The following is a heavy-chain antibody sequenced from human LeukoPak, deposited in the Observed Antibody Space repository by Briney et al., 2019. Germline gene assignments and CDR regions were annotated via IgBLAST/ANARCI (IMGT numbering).Heavy chain of an antibody. CDR1: GDSISANHW. Sequence: SETLSLTCDVSGDSISANHWWSWVRQPPGKGLEWIGEIYHSGSTNYNPSLKSRVTISVDKSKNQFSLKLTSVTAADTAVYYCASARWDYWGQGTLVIVSS. CDR3: ASARWDY. CDR2: IYHSGST. D-gene: IGHD4-23*01. V-gene: IGHV4-4*02. J-gene: IGHJ4*02.